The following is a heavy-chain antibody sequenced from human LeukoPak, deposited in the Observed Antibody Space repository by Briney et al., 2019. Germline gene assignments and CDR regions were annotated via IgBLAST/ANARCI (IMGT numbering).Heavy chain of an antibody. CDR1: GYTFGPYS. J-gene: IGHJ4*02. Sequence: GGSLRLSCAASGYTFGPYSVNWVRQAPGKGLEWISYISGDSSTTHYADSVKGRFTISRDNAKNSLYLQKNSLRDEDTAVYYCARDPYSSGWFDFWGQGTLVTVSS. CDR3: ARDPYSSGWFDF. D-gene: IGHD6-19*01. CDR2: ISGDSSTT. V-gene: IGHV3-48*02.